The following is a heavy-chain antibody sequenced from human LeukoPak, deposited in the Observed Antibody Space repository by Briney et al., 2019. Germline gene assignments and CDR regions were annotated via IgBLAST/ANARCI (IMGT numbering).Heavy chain of an antibody. CDR3: ASGYSYDLFDY. CDR1: GGSISSSSYY. CDR2: INYSGNT. D-gene: IGHD5-18*01. J-gene: IGHJ4*02. Sequence: SETLSLTCTVSGGSISSSSYYWGWIRQPPGKELQWIGSINYSGNTYYNPSLKSRVTISVDTSKNQFSLKLSSVTAADTAVYYCASGYSYDLFDYWGQGTLVTVSS. V-gene: IGHV4-39*07.